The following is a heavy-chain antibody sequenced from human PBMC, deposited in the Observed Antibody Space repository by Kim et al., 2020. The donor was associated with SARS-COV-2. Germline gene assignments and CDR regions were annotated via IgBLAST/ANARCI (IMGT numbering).Heavy chain of an antibody. J-gene: IGHJ4*02. Sequence: GGSLRLSCAASGFTFSSYAMSWVRQAPGQGLEWVSAISGSGGSTYYADSVKGLFTISRDNSKNTLYLQMNSLRAEDTAVYYCAKLDIVATIGGAFDYWGQGTLVTVSS. CDR2: ISGSGGST. V-gene: IGHV3-23*01. CDR3: AKLDIVATIGGAFDY. D-gene: IGHD5-12*01. CDR1: GFTFSSYA.